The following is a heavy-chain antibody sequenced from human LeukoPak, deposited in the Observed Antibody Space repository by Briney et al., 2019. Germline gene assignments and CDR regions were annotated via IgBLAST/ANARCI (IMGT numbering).Heavy chain of an antibody. J-gene: IGHJ2*01. CDR1: GGTFSSYA. V-gene: IGHV1-69*04. CDR3: ARDWRDWYFDL. D-gene: IGHD3-3*01. CDR2: IIPILGIA. Sequence: SVKVSCKASGGTFSSYAISWVRQAPGQGLEWMGRIIPILGIANYAQKFQGRVTITADKSTSTAYMELSSLRSEDTAVYYCARDWRDWYFDLWGRGTLVTVSS.